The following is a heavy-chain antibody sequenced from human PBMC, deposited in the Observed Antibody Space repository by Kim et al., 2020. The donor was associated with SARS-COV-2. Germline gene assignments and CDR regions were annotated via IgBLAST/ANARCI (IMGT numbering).Heavy chain of an antibody. V-gene: IGHV1-69*01. Sequence: QGRVTITADESTSTAYMELSSLRSEDTAVYYCARGGWGSSWPLFLGGMDVWGQGTTVTVSS. J-gene: IGHJ6*02. D-gene: IGHD6-13*01. CDR3: ARGGWGSSWPLFLGGMDV.